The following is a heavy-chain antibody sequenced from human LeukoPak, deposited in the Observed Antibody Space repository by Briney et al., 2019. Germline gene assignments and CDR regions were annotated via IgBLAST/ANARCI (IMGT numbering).Heavy chain of an antibody. V-gene: IGHV3-30*02. J-gene: IGHJ3*02. D-gene: IGHD1-26*01. CDR1: GFTFNDNA. CDR2: VRFDGSDR. CDR3: AKVLLSVGAFDN. Sequence: PGGSLRLSCAASGFTFNDNAMHWVRQAPGKGLEWVAFVRFDGSDRYYADSVKGRFTISRDNSKNTLYLQMNSLRVEDTAMYYCAKVLLSVGAFDNWGQGTMVTVSS.